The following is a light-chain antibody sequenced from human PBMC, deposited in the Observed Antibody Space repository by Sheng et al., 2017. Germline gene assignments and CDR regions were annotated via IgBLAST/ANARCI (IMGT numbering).Light chain of an antibody. CDR2: DAS. CDR1: QDIAGA. J-gene: IGKJ5*01. Sequence: AIQLTQSPSSLSASVGDRVTITCRASQDIAGALAWYQQKPGKAPNLLIYDASSLESGVPSRFSGSESGTDFTLTISSLQPEDFATYYCQQLTTFPITFGQGTRLEIK. CDR3: QQLTTFPIT. V-gene: IGKV1-13*02.